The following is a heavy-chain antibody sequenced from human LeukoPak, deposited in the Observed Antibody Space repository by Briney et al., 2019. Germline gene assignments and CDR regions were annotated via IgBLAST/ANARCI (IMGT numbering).Heavy chain of an antibody. D-gene: IGHD6-19*01. J-gene: IGHJ4*02. Sequence: GGSLRLSCAASGFTFSSYALSWVRQAPGKGLEWVSLISGSGRQTEYGDSVKGRFTISRDNAKNSLSLQMDSLRAEDTAVYYCARQRGSGCLDYWGQGTLVTVSS. V-gene: IGHV3-21*01. CDR2: ISGSGRQT. CDR1: GFTFSSYA. CDR3: ARQRGSGCLDY.